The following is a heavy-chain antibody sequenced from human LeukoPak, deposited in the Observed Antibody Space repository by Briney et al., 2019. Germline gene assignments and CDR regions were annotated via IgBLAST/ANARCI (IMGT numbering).Heavy chain of an antibody. CDR2: ISAYNGNT. CDR1: GYTFTSYG. CDR3: ARTLRPYWYSGSHDAFDI. J-gene: IGHJ3*02. D-gene: IGHD1-26*01. V-gene: IGHV1-18*01. Sequence: ASVKVSCKASGYTFTSYGISWVRQAPGQGLEWMGWISAYNGNTNYAQKLQGRVTITRNTSIRTAYMELSSLRSEDTAVYYCARTLRPYWYSGSHDAFDIWGQGTMVTVSS.